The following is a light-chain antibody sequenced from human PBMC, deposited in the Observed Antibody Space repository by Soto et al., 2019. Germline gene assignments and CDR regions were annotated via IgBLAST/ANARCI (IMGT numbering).Light chain of an antibody. V-gene: IGKV1-39*01. CDR3: QQNYSTLYT. CDR1: QSISTS. CDR2: AAS. Sequence: DIQMTQSPSSLSASIGDRATITCRASQSISTSLSWHQQKSGRAPKLLIHAASTLQSGVPSRFSGSGSGTDSTLTISSLQPEDVAVYYCQQNYSTLYTFGQGTKLEIK. J-gene: IGKJ2*01.